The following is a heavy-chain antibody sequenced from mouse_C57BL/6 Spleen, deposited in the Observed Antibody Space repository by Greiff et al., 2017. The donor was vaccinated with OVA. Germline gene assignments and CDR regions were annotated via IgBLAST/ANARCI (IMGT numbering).Heavy chain of an antibody. CDR2: IDPSDSET. J-gene: IGHJ2*01. V-gene: IGHV1-52*01. Sequence: QVQLQQPGAELVRPGSSVKLSFKASGYTFTSYWMHWVKQRPIQGLEWIGNIDPSDSETHYNQKFKDKATLTVDKSSSTAYMQLSSLTSEDSAVYYCARWNSNYYVFDYWGQGTTLTVSS. CDR1: GYTFTSYW. D-gene: IGHD2-5*01. CDR3: ARWNSNYYVFDY.